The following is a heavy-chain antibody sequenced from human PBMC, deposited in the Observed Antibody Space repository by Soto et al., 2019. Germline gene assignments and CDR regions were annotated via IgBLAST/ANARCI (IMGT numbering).Heavy chain of an antibody. D-gene: IGHD6-6*01. CDR1: GGTFSSYA. V-gene: IGHV1-69*01. CDR3: ARPLTYSSSSLGYFQH. Sequence: QVQLVQSGAEVKKPGSSVKVSCKASGGTFSSYAISWVREAPGQGLEWMGGIIPIFGTANYAQKFQGRVTITADESTSTAYMELSSLRSEDTAVYHCARPLTYSSSSLGYFQHWGQGTLVTVSS. CDR2: IIPIFGTA. J-gene: IGHJ1*01.